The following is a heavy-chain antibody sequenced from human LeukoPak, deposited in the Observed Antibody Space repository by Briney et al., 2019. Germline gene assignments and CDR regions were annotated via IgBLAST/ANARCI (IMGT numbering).Heavy chain of an antibody. V-gene: IGHV1-18*01. Sequence: ASVKVSYKASGYTFNKYGVSWVRQAPGQGLEWMGWISAYNGNTNYAQKFQGRVTMTTDTSTSTAYMELRSLRSDDTAVYYCARDEVAGTNYWGQGTLVTVSS. D-gene: IGHD6-19*01. CDR3: ARDEVAGTNY. CDR1: GYTFNKYG. CDR2: ISAYNGNT. J-gene: IGHJ4*02.